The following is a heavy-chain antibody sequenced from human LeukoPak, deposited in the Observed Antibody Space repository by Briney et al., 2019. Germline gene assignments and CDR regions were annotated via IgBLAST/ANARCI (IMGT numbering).Heavy chain of an antibody. Sequence: GGSLRLSCTASGFTFSNFWMGWVRQAPGKGLEWVANIKQDETEKFYLGSVKGRFTISRDNAKNSLYLQMNSLRVEDTALYYCARAYSVYDSSGYYLHWGQGTLVTVSS. D-gene: IGHD3-22*01. CDR3: ARAYSVYDSSGYYLH. CDR1: GFTFSNFW. J-gene: IGHJ4*02. CDR2: IKQDETEK. V-gene: IGHV3-7*03.